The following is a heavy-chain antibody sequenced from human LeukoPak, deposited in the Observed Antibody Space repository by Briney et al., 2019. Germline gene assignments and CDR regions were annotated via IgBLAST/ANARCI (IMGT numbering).Heavy chain of an antibody. V-gene: IGHV1-69*05. CDR2: IIPFFGTG. CDR3: ARRFGSSWHVYYFDY. J-gene: IGHJ4*02. Sequence: SVKVSCKASGGTFSSYGINWVRQAPGQGLEWLGGIIPFFGTGNYAQKFQGRVTMTTDTSTSTAYMELRSLRSDDTAVYYCARRFGSSWHVYYFDYWGQGTLVTVSS. CDR1: GGTFSSYG. D-gene: IGHD6-13*01.